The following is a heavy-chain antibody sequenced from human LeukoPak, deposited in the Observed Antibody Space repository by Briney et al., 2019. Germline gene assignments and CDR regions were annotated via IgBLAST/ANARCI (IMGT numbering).Heavy chain of an antibody. D-gene: IGHD3-22*01. J-gene: IGHJ6*03. Sequence: TGGSLRLSCTASGFTFSNVWMSWVRQAPGKGPEWVGRIKSKSDGGTTDYAAPVKGRFTISRDDSKSILYLQMNNLKTEDTAVYYCTTGHVITMKIGGYYMDVWGKGTTVIVSS. CDR3: TTGHVITMKIGGYYMDV. CDR1: GFTFSNVW. CDR2: IKSKSDGGTT. V-gene: IGHV3-15*01.